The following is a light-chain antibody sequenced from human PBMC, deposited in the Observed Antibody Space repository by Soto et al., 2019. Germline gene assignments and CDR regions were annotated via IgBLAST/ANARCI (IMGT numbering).Light chain of an antibody. CDR3: QRYNSYSPT. V-gene: IGKV1-5*03. CDR1: QSISSW. Sequence: ESELISALAVLSKNVGDRVTITCRASQSISSWLAWYQQKPGKAPKLLIYKASSLESGVPSRFSGSGSGTEFTLTISIFQPDDFATYYCQRYNSYSPTFGQVTK. CDR2: KAS. J-gene: IGKJ1*01.